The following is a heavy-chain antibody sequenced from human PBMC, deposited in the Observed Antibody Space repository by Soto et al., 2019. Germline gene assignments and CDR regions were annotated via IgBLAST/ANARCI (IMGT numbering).Heavy chain of an antibody. V-gene: IGHV4-61*01. CDR3: GRDGVTQWFDP. J-gene: IGHJ5*02. CDR2: IYYSGST. CDR1: GGSVSSGSYY. Sequence: PSETLSLTCTVSGGSVSSGSYYWSWIRQPPGKGLEWIGYIYYSGSTNYNPSLKSRVTISVDTSKNPFSLKLSSVTAADTAVYYCGRDGVTQWFDPWGQGTLVTVSS. D-gene: IGHD4-4*01.